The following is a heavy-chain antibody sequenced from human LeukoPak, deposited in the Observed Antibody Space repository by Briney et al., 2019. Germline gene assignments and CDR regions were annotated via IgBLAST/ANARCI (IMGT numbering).Heavy chain of an antibody. D-gene: IGHD2-8*01. CDR1: GYTFTSYY. J-gene: IGHJ4*02. Sequence: ASVKVSCKASGYTFTSYYMHWVRQAPGQGLEWMGWINPNSGGTNYAQKFQGRVTMTRDTSISTAYMELSRLRSDDTAVYYCARVRGLVYAWNFDYWGQGTLVTVSS. CDR3: ARVRGLVYAWNFDY. V-gene: IGHV1-2*02. CDR2: INPNSGGT.